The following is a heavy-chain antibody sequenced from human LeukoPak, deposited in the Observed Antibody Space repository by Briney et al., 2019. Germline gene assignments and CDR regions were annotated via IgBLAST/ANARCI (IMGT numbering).Heavy chain of an antibody. Sequence: GGSLRLSCAASGFTFSSYWMHWVRQALGKGLVWVSRINSDGSSTSYADSVKGRFTISRDNAKNTLYLQMNSLRAEDTAVYYCARWTGKGDAFDIWGQGTMVTVSS. CDR3: ARWTGKGDAFDI. V-gene: IGHV3-74*01. D-gene: IGHD3/OR15-3a*01. CDR1: GFTFSSYW. J-gene: IGHJ3*02. CDR2: INSDGSST.